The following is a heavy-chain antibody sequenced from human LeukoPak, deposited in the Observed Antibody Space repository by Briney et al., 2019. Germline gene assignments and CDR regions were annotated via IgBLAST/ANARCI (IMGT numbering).Heavy chain of an antibody. CDR2: ISTSSTYI. V-gene: IGHV3-21*01. Sequence: GGSLRLSCAASGFTFSSYSMNWVRQAPGKGLEWVSSISTSSTYIYYADSVKGRFTISRDNAKNSLYLQMNSRRAEATAVYYCARDTPFIIGTTPFDYWGQGTLVTVSS. CDR1: GFTFSSYS. CDR3: ARDTPFIIGTTPFDY. D-gene: IGHD1-20*01. J-gene: IGHJ4*02.